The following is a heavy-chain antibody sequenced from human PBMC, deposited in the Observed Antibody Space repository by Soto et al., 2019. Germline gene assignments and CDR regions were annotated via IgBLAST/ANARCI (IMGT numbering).Heavy chain of an antibody. Sequence: SQTLSLTCAISGDSVSSNTAAWNWIRSSPTRGLEWLGRTYYRSNWRHDYAVSVKSRITVNPDTSKNRFSLQLNSVTPDDTAVYYCARGVAGSGFDLWGQGXLVTVYS. CDR2: TYYRSNWRH. CDR3: ARGVAGSGFDL. D-gene: IGHD6-19*01. J-gene: IGHJ4*02. V-gene: IGHV6-1*01. CDR1: GDSVSSNTAA.